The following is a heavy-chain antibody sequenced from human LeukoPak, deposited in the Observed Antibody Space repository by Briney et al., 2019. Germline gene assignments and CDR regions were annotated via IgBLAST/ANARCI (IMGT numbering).Heavy chain of an antibody. CDR2: INPNSGGT. V-gene: IGHV1-2*02. Sequence: ASVKVSCKASGYTFTGYYMHWVRQAPGQGLEWVGWINPNSGGTNYAQKFQGRVTMTRDTSISTAYMELSRLRSDDTAVYYCATDPRWSYNWFDPWGQGTLVTVSS. D-gene: IGHD3-10*01. CDR3: ATDPRWSYNWFDP. J-gene: IGHJ5*02. CDR1: GYTFTGYY.